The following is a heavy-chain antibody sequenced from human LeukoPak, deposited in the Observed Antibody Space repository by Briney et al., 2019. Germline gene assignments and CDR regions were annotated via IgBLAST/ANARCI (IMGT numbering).Heavy chain of an antibody. Sequence: GESLQISCQGSGSSFTRYWIGWVRQLPGKGLEWMGTIYPGDSDTRYSPSFQGQVTISADKSISTAYLQWSSLKASDTAIYYCARAGTNLDYWGQGTLVTVSS. V-gene: IGHV5-51*01. CDR3: ARAGTNLDY. CDR1: GSSFTRYW. D-gene: IGHD1-14*01. CDR2: IYPGDSDT. J-gene: IGHJ4*02.